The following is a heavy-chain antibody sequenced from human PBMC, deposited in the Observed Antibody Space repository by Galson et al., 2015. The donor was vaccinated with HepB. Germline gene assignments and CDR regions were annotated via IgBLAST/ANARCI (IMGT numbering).Heavy chain of an antibody. V-gene: IGHV3-48*01. CDR1: GFTFSSYA. Sequence: SLRLSCAASGFTFSSYAMNWVRQAPGKGLEWVSYISVGSSTIYYADSVKGRFTISRDSAKNSLYLQMNSLRAEDTAVYYCAREERWLQLGGFDYWGQGTLVTVSS. CDR2: ISVGSSTI. D-gene: IGHD5-24*01. J-gene: IGHJ4*02. CDR3: AREERWLQLGGFDY.